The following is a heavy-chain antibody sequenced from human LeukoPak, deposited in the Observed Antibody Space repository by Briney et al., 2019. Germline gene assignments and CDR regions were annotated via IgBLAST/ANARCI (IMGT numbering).Heavy chain of an antibody. D-gene: IGHD3-22*01. V-gene: IGHV1-2*02. CDR1: GYTFTGYY. CDR2: INPNSGGT. CDR3: ARDSGDSGGYYYWPEGY. J-gene: IGHJ4*02. Sequence: ASVKVSCKASGYTFTGYYMHWVRQAPGQGLEWMGWINPNSGGTNYAQKFQGRVTMTRDTSISTAYMELSRLRSDDTAVYYCARDSGDSGGYYYWPEGYWGQGTLVIVSS.